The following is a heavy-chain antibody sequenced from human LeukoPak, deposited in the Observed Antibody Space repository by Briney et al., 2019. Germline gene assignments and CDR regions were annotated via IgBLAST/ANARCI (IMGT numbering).Heavy chain of an antibody. CDR1: GYSFTNYG. Sequence: ASVKVSCKASGYSFTNYGISWVRQDPGQGLEWMGWISAYNGYTHFAQKFQGRVTMTTDTSTSTAYMELRSLRSDDTAVYYCARGFPPRRNYDSSGYYSYYFDHWGQGTLVTVSS. CDR2: ISAYNGYT. V-gene: IGHV1-18*01. J-gene: IGHJ4*02. CDR3: ARGFPPRRNYDSSGYYSYYFDH. D-gene: IGHD3-22*01.